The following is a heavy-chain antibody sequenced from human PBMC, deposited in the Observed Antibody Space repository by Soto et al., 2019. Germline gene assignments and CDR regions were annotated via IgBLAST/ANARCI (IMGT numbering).Heavy chain of an antibody. V-gene: IGHV1-2*02. CDR1: GYTFTGYY. CDR3: ARDSGYCTSTSCYYFDS. J-gene: IGHJ4*02. CDR2: ISPDSGGT. D-gene: IGHD2-2*01. Sequence: VKVSCKASGYTFTGYYMHWVRQAPGQGLEWMGWISPDSGGTNYAQKFQGRVTMTRDTSISTAYMELSSLRSDDTAVYFCARDSGYCTSTSCYYFDSWGQGTLVTVSS.